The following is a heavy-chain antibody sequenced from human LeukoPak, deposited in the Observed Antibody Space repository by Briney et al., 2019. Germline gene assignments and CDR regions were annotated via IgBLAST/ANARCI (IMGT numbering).Heavy chain of an antibody. V-gene: IGHV1-2*02. J-gene: IGHJ4*02. CDR1: EYPFTGHY. D-gene: IGHD3-10*01. Sequence: ASVNVSCKASEYPFTGHYMHWVRQAPGQGLEWMGWINPSSGGTNYAQKFQGRVTMTRDTSISTAYMEVSRLTSDDTAVYYCATESGSGSHYISDYWGQGTRVTVSS. CDR2: INPSSGGT. CDR3: ATESGSGSHYISDY.